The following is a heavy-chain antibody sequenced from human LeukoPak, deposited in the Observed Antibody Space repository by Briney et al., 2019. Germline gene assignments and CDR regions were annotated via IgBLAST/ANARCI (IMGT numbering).Heavy chain of an antibody. Sequence: GGSLRLSCAATGFTFSDYYMSWIRQAPGQGLEWVSYISSSGSTRYYADSVKGRLTISSDNAKNSLYLQMNSLRAEDTAVYYCARGGEIRYCSSTSCYQSDYWGQGTLVTVSS. J-gene: IGHJ4*02. CDR3: ARGGEIRYCSSTSCYQSDY. CDR2: ISSSGSTR. D-gene: IGHD2-2*01. CDR1: GFTFSDYY. V-gene: IGHV3-11*04.